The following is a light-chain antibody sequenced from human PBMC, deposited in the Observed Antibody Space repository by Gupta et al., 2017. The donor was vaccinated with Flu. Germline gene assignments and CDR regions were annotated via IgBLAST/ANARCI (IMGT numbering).Light chain of an antibody. CDR1: QSIDTY. Sequence: SAASLSAFISDRISISCRASQSIDTYLNWYQQKPGEAPNLLIYAASNLQSGVPSRFSGSGSGTDFTLTISSLQPEDFATYYCQHSYSTPPTFAGGTKVEIK. CDR2: AAS. V-gene: IGKV1-39*01. CDR3: QHSYSTPPT. J-gene: IGKJ4*01.